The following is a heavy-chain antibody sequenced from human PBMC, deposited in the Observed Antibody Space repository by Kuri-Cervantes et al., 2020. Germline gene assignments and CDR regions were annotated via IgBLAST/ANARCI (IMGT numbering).Heavy chain of an antibody. Sequence: SVKVSCKASGGTFSSYTISWVRQAPGQGLEWMGRIIPIFGIANYAQKFQGRVSITADKSTSTAYMELSSLRSEDTAVYYCARSEYGDRLGYYGMDVWGQGTTVTVSS. CDR2: IIPIFGIA. CDR3: ARSEYGDRLGYYGMDV. J-gene: IGHJ6*02. CDR1: GGTFSSYT. V-gene: IGHV1-69*02. D-gene: IGHD4-17*01.